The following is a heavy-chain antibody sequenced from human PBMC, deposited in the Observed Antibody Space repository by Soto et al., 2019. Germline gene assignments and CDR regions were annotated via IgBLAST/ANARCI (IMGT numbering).Heavy chain of an antibody. Sequence: VASVKVSCKASGSTFTIYYMHWVRQAPGQGLEWMGIITPSGGSTSYAQKFQGRVTITXXTSTSTVDXELSSXRSEDTAVYYCARGGGEAPKINIVDYWRQGTLVTVPS. CDR1: GSTFTIYY. CDR3: ARGGGEAPKINIVDY. D-gene: IGHD3-16*01. J-gene: IGHJ4*02. CDR2: ITPSGGST. V-gene: IGHV1-46*01.